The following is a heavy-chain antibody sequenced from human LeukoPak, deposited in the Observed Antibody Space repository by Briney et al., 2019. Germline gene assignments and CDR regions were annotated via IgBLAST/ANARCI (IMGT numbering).Heavy chain of an antibody. J-gene: IGHJ4*02. CDR2: ISGSSSYI. Sequence: GGPLRLSCAASGFTFSIYSMNWVRPAPGKGLEGVSSISGSSSYIYYADSVKGRFTISRDNAKNSLYLQMNSLRAEDTAVYYCARDHYGDYSFDYWGQGTLVTVSS. CDR1: GFTFSIYS. V-gene: IGHV3-21*01. D-gene: IGHD4-17*01. CDR3: ARDHYGDYSFDY.